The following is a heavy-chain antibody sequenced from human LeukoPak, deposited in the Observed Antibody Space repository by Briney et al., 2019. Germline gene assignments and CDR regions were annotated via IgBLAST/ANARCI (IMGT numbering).Heavy chain of an antibody. V-gene: IGHV3-20*01. Sequence: GGSLRLSCAASGFTFDDYGMSWVRQAPGKGLEWVSGINWNGGSTGYADSVKGRFTISRDNAKNSLYLQMNSLRAEDTALYHCARGRFYYYDSSGYETFDYWGQGTLVTVSS. CDR1: GFTFDDYG. D-gene: IGHD3-22*01. CDR2: INWNGGST. J-gene: IGHJ4*02. CDR3: ARGRFYYYDSSGYETFDY.